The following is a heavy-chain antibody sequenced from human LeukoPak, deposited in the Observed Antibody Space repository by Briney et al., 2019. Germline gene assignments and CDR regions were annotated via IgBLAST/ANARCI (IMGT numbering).Heavy chain of an antibody. CDR1: GGSISSSSYY. V-gene: IGHV4-39*01. D-gene: IGHD5-18*01. CDR2: IYYSGST. Sequence: PSETLSLTCTVSGGSISSSSYYWGWIRQPPGKGLEWIGSIYYSGSTYYNPSLKSRVTISVDTSKNQFSLKLSSVTAADTAVYYCARQGVDIQLPGDYWGQGTLVTVSS. J-gene: IGHJ4*02. CDR3: ARQGVDIQLPGDY.